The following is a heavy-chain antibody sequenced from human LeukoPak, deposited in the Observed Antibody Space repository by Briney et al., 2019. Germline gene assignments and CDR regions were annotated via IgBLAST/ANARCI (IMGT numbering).Heavy chain of an antibody. Sequence: SVKVSCKASGGTFSSYAISWVPQAPGQGLEWMGGIIPIFGTANYAQKFQGRVTITTDESTSTAYMELSSLRSEDTAVYYCARGRYQLLTRNNWFDPWGQGTLVTVSS. D-gene: IGHD2-2*01. CDR1: GGTFSSYA. J-gene: IGHJ5*02. CDR2: IIPIFGTA. CDR3: ARGRYQLLTRNNWFDP. V-gene: IGHV1-69*05.